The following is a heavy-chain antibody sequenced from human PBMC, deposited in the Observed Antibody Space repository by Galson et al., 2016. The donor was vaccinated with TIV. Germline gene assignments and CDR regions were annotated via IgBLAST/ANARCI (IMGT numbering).Heavy chain of an antibody. V-gene: IGHV1-69*02. D-gene: IGHD6-19*01. J-gene: IGHJ4*02. CDR2: IVPILGMT. Sequence: QSGAEVKKPGASVKVSCKASGGTFSSYSISWVRQAPGQGLEWMGRIVPILGMTNYAQKFQGRVTITADKSTGTAYMDLSSLRSEDTAMYYCSIAPGTYNTAWYVYWGQGTLVTVSS. CDR1: GGTFSSYS. CDR3: SIAPGTYNTAWYVY.